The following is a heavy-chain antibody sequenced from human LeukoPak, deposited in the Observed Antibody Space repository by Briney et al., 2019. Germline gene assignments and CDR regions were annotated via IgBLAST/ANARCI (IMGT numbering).Heavy chain of an antibody. CDR1: GFTFSHFA. V-gene: IGHV3-30*03. CDR2: ISYDGEKN. Sequence: PGGSLRLSCAASGFTFSHFAMHWVRQAPGKGLEWVAVISYDGEKNYYADSVKGRFTLTRDDSANTLYLQMNSLRAEDTAVYYCVRGSKIRGVLPEGEFDYWGQGALVTVSS. J-gene: IGHJ4*02. D-gene: IGHD3-10*01. CDR3: VRGSKIRGVLPEGEFDY.